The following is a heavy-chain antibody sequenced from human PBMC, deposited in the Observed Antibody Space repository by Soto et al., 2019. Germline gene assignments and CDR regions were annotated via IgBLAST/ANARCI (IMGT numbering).Heavy chain of an antibody. CDR3: ARETGGQDSGGNYMDG. CDR2: IITFVGKA. Sequence: QVQLVQSGPEVKKPGSSVKVSCKTSGGTLSSYSFIWVRQAPGQGLEWVGRIITFVGKANVEQRFQGRVTMTADRSAATDYMELRRLSSDDPDVYYCARETGGQDSGGNYMDGWGTGATVAVSS. J-gene: IGHJ6*03. D-gene: IGHD5-12*01. CDR1: GGTLSSYS. V-gene: IGHV1-69*08.